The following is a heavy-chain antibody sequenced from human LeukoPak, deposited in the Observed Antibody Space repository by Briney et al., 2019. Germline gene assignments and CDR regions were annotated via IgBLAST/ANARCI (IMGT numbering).Heavy chain of an antibody. CDR2: INHSGST. J-gene: IGHJ4*02. V-gene: IGHV4-34*01. D-gene: IGHD3-22*01. CDR3: ARGIRITMIVVVITTGLYYFDY. Sequence: SETLCLTCAAYGGPFSGYYRSWIRQPPGKGLEWIGEINHSGSTNYNPSLKSRVTISVDTSKNQFSLKLSSVTAADTAVYYCARGIRITMIVVVITTGLYYFDYWGQGTLVTVSS. CDR1: GGPFSGYY.